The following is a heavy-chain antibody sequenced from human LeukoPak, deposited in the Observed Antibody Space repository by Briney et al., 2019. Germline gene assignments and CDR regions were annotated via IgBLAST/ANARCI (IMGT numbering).Heavy chain of an antibody. Sequence: GASVKVSCKASGYTFTSYGISWVRQAPGQGLEWMGWISAYNGNTNYAQKLQGRVTMTTDTSTSTAYMELRSLRSDDTAVYYCARDRWAHCSGGSCYMLFDYWGQGTLVTVSS. CDR3: ARDRWAHCSGGSCYMLFDY. CDR2: ISAYNGNT. D-gene: IGHD2-15*01. J-gene: IGHJ4*02. V-gene: IGHV1-18*01. CDR1: GYTFTSYG.